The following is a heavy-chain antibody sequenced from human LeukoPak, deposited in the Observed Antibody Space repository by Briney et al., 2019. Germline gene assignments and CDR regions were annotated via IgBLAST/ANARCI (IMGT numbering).Heavy chain of an antibody. CDR3: ARDHSSGWSNDAFDI. CDR1: GGSISSSSYY. D-gene: IGHD6-19*01. CDR2: IYHSGCT. V-gene: IGHV4-39*07. Sequence: SETLSLTCTVSGGSISSSSYYWGWIRQPPGKGLEWIGSIYHSGCTYYNPSLKSRVTISVDTSKNQFSLKLSSVTAADTAVYYCARDHSSGWSNDAFDIWGQGTMVTVSS. J-gene: IGHJ3*02.